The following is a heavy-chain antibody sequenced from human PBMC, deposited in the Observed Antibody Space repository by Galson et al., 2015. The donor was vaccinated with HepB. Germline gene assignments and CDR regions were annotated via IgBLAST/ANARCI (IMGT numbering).Heavy chain of an antibody. CDR1: GYIFTAYY. CDR3: ARGVSLVSGTSGWYGRWFDP. Sequence: SVKVSCKASGYIFTAYYMHWVRQAPGQGLEWMGWINVNSGGTNYAQKFQGRVTMTKDTSISTAYMELTRLTSDDTAVYYCARGVSLVSGTSGWYGRWFDPWGQVTLVTVSS. D-gene: IGHD6-19*01. V-gene: IGHV1-2*02. CDR2: INVNSGGT. J-gene: IGHJ5*02.